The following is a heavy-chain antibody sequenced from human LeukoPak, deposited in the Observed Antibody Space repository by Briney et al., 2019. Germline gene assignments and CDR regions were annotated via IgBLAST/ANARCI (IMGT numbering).Heavy chain of an antibody. J-gene: IGHJ4*02. Sequence: ASVKVSCKASGYTFTGYYMHWVRQAPGQGLEWMGWINPNSGGTNYAQKFQGRVTMTRDTSIGTAYMELSRLRSDDTAVYYCAPSLYYYDSSGYYTLDYWGQGTLVTVSS. V-gene: IGHV1-2*02. D-gene: IGHD3-22*01. CDR2: INPNSGGT. CDR3: APSLYYYDSSGYYTLDY. CDR1: GYTFTGYY.